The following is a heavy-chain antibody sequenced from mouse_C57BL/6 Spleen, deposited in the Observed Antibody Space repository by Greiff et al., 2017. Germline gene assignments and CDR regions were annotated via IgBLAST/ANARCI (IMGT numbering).Heavy chain of an antibody. CDR2: NLPGSGST. D-gene: IGHD1-1*01. V-gene: IGHV1-9*01. Sequence: VQLQQSGAELMKPGASVKLSCKATGYTFTGYWIEWVKQGPGHGLEWIGENLPGSGSTNYNEKFKVKATFTADTSSNTAYMQLSSLTTEDSAIYYCATYLTLAYWGQGTLVTVSA. J-gene: IGHJ3*01. CDR3: ATYLTLAY. CDR1: GYTFTGYW.